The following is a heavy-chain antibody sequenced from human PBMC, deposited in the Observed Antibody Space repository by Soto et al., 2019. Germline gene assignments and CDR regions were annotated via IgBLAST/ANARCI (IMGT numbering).Heavy chain of an antibody. CDR3: AKETIQVGGPNYFDY. CDR2: ISWDGLAQ. D-gene: IGHD1-1*01. J-gene: IGHJ4*02. V-gene: IGHV3-30*18. Sequence: GGSLRLSCEASGFSFSRYGMYWVRQAPGMGLEWVAVISWDGLAQYYADSVKGRFTISRDNSQSTLYLQMNSLRTEDTAIYYCAKETIQVGGPNYFDYWGQGALVTVSS. CDR1: GFSFSRYG.